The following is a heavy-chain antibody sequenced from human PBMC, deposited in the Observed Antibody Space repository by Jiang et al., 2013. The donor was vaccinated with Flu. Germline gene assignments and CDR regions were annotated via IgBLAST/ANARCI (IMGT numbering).Heavy chain of an antibody. V-gene: IGHV1-18*01. D-gene: IGHD5-12*01. J-gene: IGHJ6*02. CDR2: ISVYNGNT. Sequence: SGAEVKKPGASVKVSCKASGYMFTNYGINWVRQAPGQGLEWIGRISVYNGNTDYAQKLQGRVTMTTDTSTSTAYMELWSLRSDDTAVYYCARGTYSGYEGYGMDVWGQGTTVTVSS. CDR3: ARGTYSGYEGYGMDV. CDR1: GYMFTNYG.